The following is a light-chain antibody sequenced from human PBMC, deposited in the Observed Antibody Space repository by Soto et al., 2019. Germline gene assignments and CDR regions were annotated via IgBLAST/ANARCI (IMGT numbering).Light chain of an antibody. CDR2: GAS. Sequence: EIVLTQSPATLSLSPGERATLSCRASQSVSGYLAWYQQKPGQAPRLLIYGASNRATGIPDRFSGSGSGTDFTLTISRLEPEDFAVYYCQQYGSSRTFGQGTKVDIK. V-gene: IGKV3-20*01. J-gene: IGKJ1*01. CDR1: QSVSGY. CDR3: QQYGSSRT.